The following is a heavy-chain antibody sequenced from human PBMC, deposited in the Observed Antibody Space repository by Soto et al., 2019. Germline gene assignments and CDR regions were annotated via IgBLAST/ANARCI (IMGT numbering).Heavy chain of an antibody. V-gene: IGHV4-31*03. J-gene: IGHJ5*02. CDR2: IYYSGST. CDR1: GGSISSGGYY. Sequence: QVQLQESGPGLVKPSQTLSLTCTVSGGSISSGGYYWSWIRQHPGKGLEWIGYIYYSGSTYYNPSLKSRVTISVGTSKNQFSLKLSSVTAADTAVYYCARVKGYSSSWYRWFDPWGQGTLVTVSS. D-gene: IGHD6-13*01. CDR3: ARVKGYSSSWYRWFDP.